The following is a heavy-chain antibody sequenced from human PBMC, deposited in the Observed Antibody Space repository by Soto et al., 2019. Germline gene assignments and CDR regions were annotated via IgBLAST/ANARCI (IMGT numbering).Heavy chain of an antibody. CDR2: IYYSGKN. V-gene: IGHV4-39*01. J-gene: IGHJ4*02. CDR1: GASITSTTYF. Sequence: SETLSLACSLSGASITSTTYFWAWIRQPPGKGQEWVGSIYYSGKNHYNPSLKSRATISVDRSRNQFSLQVSSVTAADTAVYYCAKNLPRTGRFDYWGQGTVVTVSS. CDR3: AKNLPRTGRFDY.